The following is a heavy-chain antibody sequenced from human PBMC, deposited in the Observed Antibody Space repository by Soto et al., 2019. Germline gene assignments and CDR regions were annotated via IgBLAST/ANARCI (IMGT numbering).Heavy chain of an antibody. J-gene: IGHJ6*02. CDR2: ISYDGSNK. Sequence: GGSLRLSCAASGFTFSSYGMHWVRQAPGKGLEWVAVISYDGSNKYYADSVKGRFTISRDNSKNTLYLQMNSLRAEDTAVYYCAKDRGDLYYYDSSGYYYYYGMDVWGQGTTVTVSS. V-gene: IGHV3-30*18. CDR1: GFTFSSYG. CDR3: AKDRGDLYYYDSSGYYYYYGMDV. D-gene: IGHD3-22*01.